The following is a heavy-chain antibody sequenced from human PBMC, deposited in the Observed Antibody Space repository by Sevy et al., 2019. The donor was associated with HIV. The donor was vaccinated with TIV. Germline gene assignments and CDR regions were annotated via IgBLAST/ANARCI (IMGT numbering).Heavy chain of an antibody. J-gene: IGHJ6*02. CDR1: GFTFSNAW. CDR3: ATDWVGSIAVSGTYCYDSSGMDV. D-gene: IGHD3-22*01. V-gene: IGHV3-15*01. CDR2: IKSKTDGGTT. Sequence: GGSLRLSCAASGFTFSNAWMSWVRQAPGKGLEWVGRIKSKTDGGTTDNAAPVKGRLTNSREDSTNTLYLHMNSLKTGDTAVDDCATDWVGSIAVSGTYCYDSSGMDVWGQGTTVTVSS.